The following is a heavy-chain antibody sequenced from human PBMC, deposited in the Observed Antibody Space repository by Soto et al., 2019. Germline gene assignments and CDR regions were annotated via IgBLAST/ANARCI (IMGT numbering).Heavy chain of an antibody. J-gene: IGHJ4*02. V-gene: IGHV3-30*18. CDR1: GFTFSSYG. Sequence: QVQLVESGGGVVQPGRSLRLSCAASGFTFSSYGMHWVRQAPGKGLEWVAVISYDGSNKYYVDSVKGRFTISRDNSKNKLYLQMNSLRAEDTAVYYCAKGIESFGMYYFDYWGQGTLVTVSS. CDR2: ISYDGSNK. CDR3: AKGIESFGMYYFDY. D-gene: IGHD3-3*01.